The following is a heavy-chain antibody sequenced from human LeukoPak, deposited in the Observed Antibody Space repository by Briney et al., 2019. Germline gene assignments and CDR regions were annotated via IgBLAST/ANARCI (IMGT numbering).Heavy chain of an antibody. J-gene: IGHJ3*01. CDR2: INQDGSDI. D-gene: IGHD1-26*01. CDR1: RFTFSDYC. V-gene: IGHV3-7*01. CDR3: ARDTPQYPYSGSQQV. Sequence: GGTLRLSCAASRFTFSDYCMSWVRQAPGKGLEWVAYINQDGSDIYYVDSVKGRFIIYRDNAKNSLYLQMNSLRAEDTAVYYCARDTPQYPYSGSQQVWGQGTMVTVSS.